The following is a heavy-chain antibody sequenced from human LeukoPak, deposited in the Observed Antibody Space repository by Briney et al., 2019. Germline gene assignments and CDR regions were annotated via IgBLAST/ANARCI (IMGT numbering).Heavy chain of an antibody. Sequence: KTAESLSLTCAVYGGSFSSYYWSWIRQPPGKGLEWIAKINHSGSTNYYPAFKRGVTISVDTSKDEFSLKLSSVTAADTAVYYCARERQARAFDIWGQGTMVTVSS. J-gene: IGHJ3*02. CDR2: INHSGST. V-gene: IGHV4-34*01. D-gene: IGHD6-25*01. CDR3: ARERQARAFDI. CDR1: GGSFSSYY.